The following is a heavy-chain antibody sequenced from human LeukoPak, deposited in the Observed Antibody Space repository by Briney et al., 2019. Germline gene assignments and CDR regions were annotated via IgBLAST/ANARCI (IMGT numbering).Heavy chain of an antibody. CDR1: GFTFSNAW. Sequence: PGGSLRLSCAASGFTFSNAWMSWVRQAPGKGLEWVGRIKSKTDGGTTDYAAPVKGRFTISRDDSKNTLYLQMNSLKTEDTAVYYCTTRGGYSYGYNAFDIWGQGTMVTVSS. CDR2: IKSKTDGGTT. V-gene: IGHV3-15*01. J-gene: IGHJ3*02. CDR3: TTRGGYSYGYNAFDI. D-gene: IGHD5-18*01.